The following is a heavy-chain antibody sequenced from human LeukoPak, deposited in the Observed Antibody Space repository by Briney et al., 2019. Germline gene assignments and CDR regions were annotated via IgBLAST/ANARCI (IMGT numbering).Heavy chain of an antibody. CDR2: IYTSGST. Sequence: SETLSLTCTVSGGSISSYYWSWIRQPAGKGLEWIGRIYTSGSTNYNPSLKSRVTISVDRSRNQFSLKLSSVTAADTAVYYCARVIKNWAFDYWGQGTLVTVSS. J-gene: IGHJ4*02. CDR3: ARVIKNWAFDY. V-gene: IGHV4-4*07. CDR1: GGSISSYY. D-gene: IGHD7-27*01.